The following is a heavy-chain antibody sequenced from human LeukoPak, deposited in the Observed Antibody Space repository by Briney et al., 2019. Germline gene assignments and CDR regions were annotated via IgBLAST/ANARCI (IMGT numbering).Heavy chain of an antibody. D-gene: IGHD3-3*01. J-gene: IGHJ4*02. V-gene: IGHV3-9*01. CDR1: GFTFDDYA. CDR3: AKDINYDFWSGSSAFDY. Sequence: PGGSLRLSCAASGFTFDDYAMHWVRQAPGKGLEWVSGISWNSGSIGYADSVKGRFTISRDNAKNSLYLQMNSLRAEDTALYYCAKDINYDFWSGSSAFDYWGQGALVTVSS. CDR2: ISWNSGSI.